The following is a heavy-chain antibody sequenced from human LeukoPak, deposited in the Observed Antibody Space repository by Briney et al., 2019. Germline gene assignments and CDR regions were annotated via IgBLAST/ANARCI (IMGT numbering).Heavy chain of an antibody. CDR2: ILPSGGEI. D-gene: IGHD6-19*01. CDR3: ARDLRAVAGTGGY. CDR1: GFTFSTFA. Sequence: GGSLRLSCAASGFTFSTFAMIWVRQPPGKGLEWVSSILPSGGEIHYADSVRGRFTISRDNAKNSLYLQMNSLRAEDTAVYYCARDLRAVAGTGGYWGQGTLVTVSS. J-gene: IGHJ4*02. V-gene: IGHV3-21*01.